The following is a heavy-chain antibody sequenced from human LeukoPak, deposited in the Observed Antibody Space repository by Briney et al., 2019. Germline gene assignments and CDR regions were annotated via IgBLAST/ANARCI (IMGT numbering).Heavy chain of an antibody. J-gene: IGHJ6*03. Sequence: PSETLSLTCTVSGGSISSYYWSWIRQPPGKGLEWIGSIYHSGSTYYNPSLKSRVTISVDTSKNQFSLKLSSVTAADTAVYYCARQGRHYYYMDVWGKGTTVTVSS. CDR1: GGSISSYY. V-gene: IGHV4-59*08. D-gene: IGHD6-6*01. CDR3: ARQGRHYYYMDV. CDR2: IYHSGST.